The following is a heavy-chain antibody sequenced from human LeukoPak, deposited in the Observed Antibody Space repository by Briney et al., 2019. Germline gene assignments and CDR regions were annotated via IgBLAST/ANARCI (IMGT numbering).Heavy chain of an antibody. J-gene: IGHJ6*02. CDR3: ASPQASGYYYYGMDV. CDR2: IIPIFGTA. V-gene: IGHV1-69*13. CDR1: GGTFSSYA. D-gene: IGHD6-25*01. Sequence: GASVKVSCKASGGTFSSYAISWVRQAPGQGLEWMGGIIPIFGTANYAQKFQGRVTITADESTSTAYMELSSLRSEDTAVYYCASPQASGYYYYGMDVWGQGTTVTVSS.